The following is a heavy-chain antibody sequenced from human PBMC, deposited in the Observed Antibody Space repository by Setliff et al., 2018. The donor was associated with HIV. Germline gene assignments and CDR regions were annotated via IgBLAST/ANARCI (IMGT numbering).Heavy chain of an antibody. CDR2: IHQSGTA. D-gene: IGHD1-26*01. CDR3: ARQVGEGKWYLDS. Sequence: SETLSLTCTVSGGSMSSSGPGYYWGWIRQPPGKGLEWIAIIHQSGTAHKRPSLKSRATISIDTSENLFSLKLSGVTAADTAIYYCARQVGEGKWYLDSWGHGTLVTVSS. V-gene: IGHV4-39*01. J-gene: IGHJ4*01. CDR1: GGSMSSSGPGYY.